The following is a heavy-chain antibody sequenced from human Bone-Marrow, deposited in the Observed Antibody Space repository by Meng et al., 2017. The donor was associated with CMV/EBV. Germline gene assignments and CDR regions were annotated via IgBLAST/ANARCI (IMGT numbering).Heavy chain of an antibody. V-gene: IGHV3-74*01. Sequence: GESLKISCAASGFTFSSYSMNWVRQAPGKGLEWVSRINNDGTDTGYADSVKGRFTISRDNAKNTLYLQMNSLRAEDTAVFYCARSYPNFYYSMDVWGRGTTVTVSS. D-gene: IGHD2-2*01. J-gene: IGHJ6*02. CDR1: GFTFSSYS. CDR2: INNDGTDT. CDR3: ARSYPNFYYSMDV.